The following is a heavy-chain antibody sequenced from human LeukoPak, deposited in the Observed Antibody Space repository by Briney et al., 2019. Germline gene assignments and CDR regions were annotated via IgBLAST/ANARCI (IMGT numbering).Heavy chain of an antibody. J-gene: IGHJ4*02. V-gene: IGHV4-39*07. CDR2: INHSGST. CDR1: GGSVSSGSYY. CDR3: ARYRRFGESFGRLHFDY. Sequence: PSETLSLTCTVSGGSVSSGSYYWSWIRQPPGKGLEWIGEINHSGSTNYNPSLKSRVTISVDTSKNQFSLKLSSVTAADTAVYYCARYRRFGESFGRLHFDYWGQGTLVTVSS. D-gene: IGHD3-10*01.